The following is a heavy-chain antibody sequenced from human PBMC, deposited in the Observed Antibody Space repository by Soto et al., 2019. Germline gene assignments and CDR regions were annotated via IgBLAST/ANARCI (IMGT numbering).Heavy chain of an antibody. CDR3: ARALSAPRIMSTLGGVIARKAFDI. CDR2: IYSSGST. D-gene: IGHD3-16*02. Sequence: QVQLQESGPGLVKPSGTLSLTCAVSSGSISSSNWWSWVRQPPGKGLAWIGEIYSSGSTNYTPSLDSRVNISVDKSKNPFSLKLSTVPAADTAVYYCARALSAPRIMSTLGGVIARKAFDIWGQGTMVTVSS. CDR1: SGSISSSNW. J-gene: IGHJ3*02. V-gene: IGHV4-4*02.